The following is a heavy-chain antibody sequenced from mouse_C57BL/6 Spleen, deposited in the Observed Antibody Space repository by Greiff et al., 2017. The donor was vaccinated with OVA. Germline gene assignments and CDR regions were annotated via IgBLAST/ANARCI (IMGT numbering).Heavy chain of an antibody. CDR2: IYPRSGNT. Sequence: VKLVESGAELARPGASVKLSCKASGYTFTSYGISWVKQRTGQGLEWIGEIYPRSGNTYYNEKFKGKATLTADKSSSTAYMELRSLTSEDSAVYFCASGGDDGYSGGQGTTLTFSS. CDR1: GYTFTSYG. D-gene: IGHD2-3*01. J-gene: IGHJ2*01. CDR3: ASGGDDGYS. V-gene: IGHV1-81*01.